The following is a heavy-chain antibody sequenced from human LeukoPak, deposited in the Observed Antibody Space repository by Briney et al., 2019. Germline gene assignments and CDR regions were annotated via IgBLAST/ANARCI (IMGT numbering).Heavy chain of an antibody. Sequence: MPSETLSLTCTVSGGSISSSTYYWGWIRQPPGKGLEWIGSIYYSGRTYYNPSHKSRVTISEDTSKNQFSLKLSSVTAADTAVYYCARQGAGVATIGPFYYYYGMDVWGQGTTVTVSS. V-gene: IGHV4-39*01. CDR1: GGSISSSTYY. D-gene: IGHD5-24*01. CDR3: ARQGAGVATIGPFYYYYGMDV. CDR2: IYYSGRT. J-gene: IGHJ6*02.